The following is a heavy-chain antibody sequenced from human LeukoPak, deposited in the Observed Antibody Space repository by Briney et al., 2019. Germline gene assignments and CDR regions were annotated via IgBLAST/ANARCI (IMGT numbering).Heavy chain of an antibody. CDR1: GFNFHNFA. CDR3: ARPSPPGDGYNPCDY. J-gene: IGHJ4*02. Sequence: GGSLRLSCVASGFNFHNFAMHWVRQAPGKGLEWVAVISNDDRNKYYTDSVKGRFIISRDNSKNTVYLQMNSLKTEDTAMYYCARPSPPGDGYNPCDYWGPGALVVVSS. D-gene: IGHD5-24*01. CDR2: ISNDDRNK. V-gene: IGHV3-30*04.